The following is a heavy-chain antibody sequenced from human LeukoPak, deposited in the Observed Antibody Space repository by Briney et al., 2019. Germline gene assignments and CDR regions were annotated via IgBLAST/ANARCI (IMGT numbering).Heavy chain of an antibody. CDR2: ISRDGNST. V-gene: IGHV3-43*01. Sequence: GGSLRLSCAASGFTFDDYTMHWVRRAPGKGLEWVSLISRDGNSTYYAGSVKGRFTISRDNSKNSLYLQMNSLRTEDTAFYYCATNFGAYYYDTSGYYDFWGQGTLVTVSS. CDR3: ATNFGAYYYDTSGYYDF. J-gene: IGHJ4*02. CDR1: GFTFDDYT. D-gene: IGHD3-22*01.